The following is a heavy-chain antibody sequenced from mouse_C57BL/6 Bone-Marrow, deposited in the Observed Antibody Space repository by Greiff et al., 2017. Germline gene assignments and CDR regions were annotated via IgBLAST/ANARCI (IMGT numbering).Heavy chain of an antibody. V-gene: IGHV5-9*01. CDR2: ISGGGGNT. CDR1: GFTFSSYT. D-gene: IGHD1-1*01. Sequence: EVQGVESGGGLVKPGGSLKLSCAASGFTFSSYTMSWVRQTPEKRLQWVAAISGGGGNTYYPDSVKGRFTLSRDNDKNILYLQMSSLRSEDTALYYCSRQVTTVLATKYFDVWGTGTTVTVSS. J-gene: IGHJ1*03. CDR3: SRQVTTVLATKYFDV.